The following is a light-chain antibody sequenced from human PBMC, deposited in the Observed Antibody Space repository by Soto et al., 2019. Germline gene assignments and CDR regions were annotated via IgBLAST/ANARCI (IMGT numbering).Light chain of an antibody. CDR3: HQYNNWPSWT. Sequence: VVWKSPATLSFSQGESATLSCRASQGVSSYLAWYQQKFGQAPRLLIYGVSTRATGVPARFSGSGSGTEFTHTISSLHPEDFAVYYCHQYNNWPSWTFAQGTKV. V-gene: IGKV3-15*01. CDR2: GVS. CDR1: QGVSSY. J-gene: IGKJ1*01.